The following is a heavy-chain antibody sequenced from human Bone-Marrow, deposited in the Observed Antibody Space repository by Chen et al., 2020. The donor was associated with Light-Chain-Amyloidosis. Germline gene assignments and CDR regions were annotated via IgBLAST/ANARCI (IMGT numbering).Heavy chain of an antibody. CDR1: GYTFGAYG. D-gene: IGHD2-15*01. J-gene: IGHJ3*01. CDR2: INNSKGNT. CDR3: GRKTIHTLDL. V-gene: IGHV1-3*04. Sequence: QVQLVQSGAEVKKPGASVKLSCKASGYTFGAYGIHWVRQAPGQGLEWMGWINNSKGNTGFSQKFQGRVTITRDTSVTTAYMELSNLKSEDTAVYYCGRKTIHTLDLWGQGTMVTVS.